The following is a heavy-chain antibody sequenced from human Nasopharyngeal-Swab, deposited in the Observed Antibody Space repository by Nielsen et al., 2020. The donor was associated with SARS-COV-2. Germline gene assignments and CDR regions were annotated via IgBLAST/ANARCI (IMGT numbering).Heavy chain of an antibody. D-gene: IGHD6-19*01. CDR3: ARISGWYWLDP. CDR2: IIHSGST. V-gene: IGHV4-34*12. J-gene: IGHJ5*02. Sequence: SETLSLTCAVYGGSFSGYSWIRVRQPPGKGLEWIGQIIHSGSTNYNPSLKSRVTISADTSKNQLSLKVNSVTAADTAVYYCARISGWYWLDPWGQGTLVTVSS. CDR1: GGSFSGYS.